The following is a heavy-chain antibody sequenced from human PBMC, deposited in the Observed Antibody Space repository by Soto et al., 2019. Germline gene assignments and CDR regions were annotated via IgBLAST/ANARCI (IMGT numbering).Heavy chain of an antibody. CDR3: AAGGPSPAGTDY. Sequence: SVKVSCKASGFTFTSSAVQWVRQARVQRLEWIGWIVVGSGNTNYAQKFQERVTITRDMSPSTAYMELSSLRSEDTAVYYCAAGGPSPAGTDYWGHGTLLTVSS. V-gene: IGHV1-58*01. D-gene: IGHD6-13*01. CDR2: IVVGSGNT. J-gene: IGHJ4*01. CDR1: GFTFTSSA.